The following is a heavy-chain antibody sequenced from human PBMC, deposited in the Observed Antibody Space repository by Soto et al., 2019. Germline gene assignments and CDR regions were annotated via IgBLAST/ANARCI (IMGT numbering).Heavy chain of an antibody. V-gene: IGHV4-59*01. CDR3: ARDRKLELPGNYYYYGMDV. CDR1: GGSIRDYF. CDR2: TSSSGTV. J-gene: IGHJ6*02. Sequence: PSETLSLTCSVSGGSIRDYFWTWIRQSPGRGLEWIGYTSSSGTVKYNSSLKSRVTISLDRSRNQFSLKLSSVTAADTAVYFCARDRKLELPGNYYYYGMDVWGQGTTVTVSS. D-gene: IGHD1-7*01.